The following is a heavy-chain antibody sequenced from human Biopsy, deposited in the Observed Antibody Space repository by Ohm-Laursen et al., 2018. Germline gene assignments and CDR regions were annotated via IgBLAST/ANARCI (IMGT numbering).Heavy chain of an antibody. CDR2: IIAVSGLV. CDR1: GGAFSNYA. D-gene: IGHD3-3*01. CDR3: ATPFQYYDSWGGYPPFDH. Sequence: SSVKVSCKTSGGAFSNYAISWVRQAPGEGLEWMGGIIAVSGLVNYAPKFQGRVSITADKSTTTAYMELSNLKSEDTAVYYCATPFQYYDSWGGYPPFDHWGQGTLVTVSS. J-gene: IGHJ4*02. V-gene: IGHV1-69*17.